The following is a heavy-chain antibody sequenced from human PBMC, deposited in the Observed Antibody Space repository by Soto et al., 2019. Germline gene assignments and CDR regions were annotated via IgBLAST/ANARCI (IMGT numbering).Heavy chain of an antibody. CDR2: MYYSGST. V-gene: IGHV4-30-4*01. CDR1: GGSISSGDYY. D-gene: IGHD5-12*01. Sequence: QVQLQESGPGLVKPSQTLSLTCTVSGGSISSGDYYWSWIRQPPGKGLEWIGYMYYSGSTYYNPSLKSGVTISVDTSKNQFSLKLSSVTAADTAVYYCARWLGYGPHFDYWGQGTLVTVSS. CDR3: ARWLGYGPHFDY. J-gene: IGHJ4*02.